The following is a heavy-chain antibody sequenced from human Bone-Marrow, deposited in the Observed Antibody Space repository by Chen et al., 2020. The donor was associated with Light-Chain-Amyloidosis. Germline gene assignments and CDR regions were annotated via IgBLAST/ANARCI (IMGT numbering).Heavy chain of an antibody. D-gene: IGHD3-22*01. J-gene: IGHJ5*02. CDR2: ISYDGSNK. CDR3: AKDFSSPYDSSGYPPTANWFDP. Sequence: QVQLVESGGGAVQPGGFLRLSCAASGFTFSSYGMHWVRQAPGKGLEWVAVISYDGSNKYYADSVKGRFTISRDNSKNTLYLQMNSLRAEDTAVYYCAKDFSSPYDSSGYPPTANWFDPWGQGTLVTVSS. V-gene: IGHV3-30*18. CDR1: GFTFSSYG.